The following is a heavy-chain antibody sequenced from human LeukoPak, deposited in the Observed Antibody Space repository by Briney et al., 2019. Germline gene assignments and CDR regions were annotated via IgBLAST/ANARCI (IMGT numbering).Heavy chain of an antibody. CDR2: ISGSGGNT. J-gene: IGHJ4*02. Sequence: GWSLRLSCAASGFTFSSYAMSWVRQAPGKGLEWVSVISGSGGNTYYADSVKGRFTISRDNSKNTLYLQMNSLRAEDTAIYYCAKDGKGAPVAGTGYFDYWGQGTLVTVSS. D-gene: IGHD6-19*01. V-gene: IGHV3-23*01. CDR3: AKDGKGAPVAGTGYFDY. CDR1: GFTFSSYA.